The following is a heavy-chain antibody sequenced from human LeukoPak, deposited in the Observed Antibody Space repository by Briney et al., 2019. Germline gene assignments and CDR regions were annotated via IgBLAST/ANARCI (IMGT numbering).Heavy chain of an antibody. D-gene: IGHD6-13*01. Sequence: GGSLRLSCAASGFTFSSYVMSWVRQAPGKGLVWVSRTNIDGSTSTYADSVQGRFSISRDNAKNTLYLQMNSLRAEDTAVYYCARVGYSSSWSLIDYWGQGTLVTVSS. J-gene: IGHJ4*02. CDR2: TNIDGSTS. V-gene: IGHV3-74*01. CDR3: ARVGYSSSWSLIDY. CDR1: GFTFSSYV.